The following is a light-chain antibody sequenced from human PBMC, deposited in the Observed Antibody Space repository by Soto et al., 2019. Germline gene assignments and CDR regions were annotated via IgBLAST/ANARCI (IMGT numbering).Light chain of an antibody. J-gene: IGKJ1*01. CDR1: QSVYSY. CDR3: QQRSNWPRT. V-gene: IGKV3-11*01. Sequence: EIVLTQSPATLSLSPGERATLSCRASQSVYSYLAWYQQKPGQAPRLLIFDASNRATGIPARFSGSGSGTDFTLTISSLEPEDFAVYYCQQRSNWPRTFGQGTKVDIK. CDR2: DAS.